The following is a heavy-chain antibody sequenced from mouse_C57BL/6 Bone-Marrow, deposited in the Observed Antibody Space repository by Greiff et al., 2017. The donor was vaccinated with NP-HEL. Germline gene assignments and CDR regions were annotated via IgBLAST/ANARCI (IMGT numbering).Heavy chain of an antibody. J-gene: IGHJ4*01. CDR2: IHPNSGST. D-gene: IGHD2-1*01. CDR3: ARESYYGNYYAMDY. Sequence: QVQLQQPGAELVKPGASVKLSCKASGYTFTSYWMHWVKQRPGQGLEWIGMIHPNSGSTNYNEKFKSKATLTVDKSSSTAYMQLSSLTSEDSAVYYCARESYYGNYYAMDYWGQGTSVTVSS. CDR1: GYTFTSYW. V-gene: IGHV1-64*01.